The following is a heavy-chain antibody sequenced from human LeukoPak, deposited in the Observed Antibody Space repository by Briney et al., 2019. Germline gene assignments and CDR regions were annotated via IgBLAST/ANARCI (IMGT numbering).Heavy chain of an antibody. CDR1: GFTFSDYY. J-gene: IGHJ4*02. Sequence: GGSLRLSCAASGFTFSDYYMSWIRQAPGKGLEWVSYISGSGSIIYNADSVKGRFTISRDNSKNTLYLQMNSLRAEDTAVYYCARRTNDYGDYWGQGTLVTVSS. V-gene: IGHV3-11*01. CDR2: ISGSGSII. CDR3: ARRTNDYGDY.